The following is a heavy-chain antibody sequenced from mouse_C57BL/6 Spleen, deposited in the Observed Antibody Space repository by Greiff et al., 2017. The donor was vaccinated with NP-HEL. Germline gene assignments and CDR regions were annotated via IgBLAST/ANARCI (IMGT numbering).Heavy chain of an antibody. V-gene: IGHV3-6*01. D-gene: IGHD2-5*01. Sequence: EVQLKESGPGLVKPSQSLSLTCSVTGYSITSGYYWNWIRQFPGNKLEWMGYISYDGSNNYNPSLKNRISITRDTSKNQFFLKLNSVTTEDTATYYCARGYYSNHYYAMDYWGQGTSVTVSS. J-gene: IGHJ4*01. CDR2: ISYDGSN. CDR3: ARGYYSNHYYAMDY. CDR1: GYSITSGYY.